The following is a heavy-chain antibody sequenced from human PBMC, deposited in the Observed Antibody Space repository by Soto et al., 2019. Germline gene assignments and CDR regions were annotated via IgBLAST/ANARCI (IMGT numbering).Heavy chain of an antibody. D-gene: IGHD5-12*01. Sequence: SETLSLTCTVSGGSVSSGAYYWTWIRQRPGRGLEWIGYICYSGSTYYSPSLKSRLSISLDTSKNQFSLRLSSVTAADTAMYYCARARLRAVYAFDIWGRGTMVTVSS. CDR2: ICYSGST. V-gene: IGHV4-31*03. CDR3: ARARLRAVYAFDI. CDR1: GGSVSSGAYY. J-gene: IGHJ3*02.